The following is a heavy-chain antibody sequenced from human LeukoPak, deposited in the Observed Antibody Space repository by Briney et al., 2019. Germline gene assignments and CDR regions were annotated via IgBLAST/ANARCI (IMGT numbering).Heavy chain of an antibody. J-gene: IGHJ6*03. CDR2: IRYDGSNK. CDR1: GFTFSSYG. D-gene: IGHD3-3*01. V-gene: IGHV3-30*02. Sequence: PGGSLRLSCAASGFTFSSYGMHWVRQAPGKGLEWVAFIRYDGSNKHYADSVKGRFTISRDNAENSLYLQMSSLRAEDTAVYYCARDGWGNVLRFLEWLSGYYMDVWGKGTTVTVSS. CDR3: ARDGWGNVLRFLEWLSGYYMDV.